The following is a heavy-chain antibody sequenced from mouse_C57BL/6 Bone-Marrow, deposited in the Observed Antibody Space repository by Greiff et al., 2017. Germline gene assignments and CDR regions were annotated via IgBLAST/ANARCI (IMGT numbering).Heavy chain of an antibody. D-gene: IGHD2-3*01. V-gene: IGHV1-69*01. J-gene: IGHJ4*01. CDR3: SREDGYYYAMDY. Sequence: QVQLQQPGAELVMPGASVKLSCKASGYTFTSYWMHWVKQRPGQGLEWIGEIDPSDSYTNYNQKFKGKSTLTVDKSSSTAYMQLSSLTSADSAVYYCSREDGYYYAMDYWGQGTSVTVSS. CDR1: GYTFTSYW. CDR2: IDPSDSYT.